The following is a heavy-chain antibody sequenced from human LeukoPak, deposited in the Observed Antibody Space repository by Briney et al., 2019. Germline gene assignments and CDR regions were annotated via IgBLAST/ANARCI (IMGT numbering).Heavy chain of an antibody. V-gene: IGHV4-61*02. J-gene: IGHJ4*02. Sequence: SETLSLTCTVSGGSISSDRFYWAWVRQPAGKGLEWIGRIKRSNTNYNPSLKSRVSKSLDTSTNQFSLKLTSLTAADTAVYYCARVPDWTYVPDYWGRGTLVTVSS. CDR1: GGSISSDRFY. D-gene: IGHD3-16*01. CDR3: ARVPDWTYVPDY. CDR2: IKRSNT.